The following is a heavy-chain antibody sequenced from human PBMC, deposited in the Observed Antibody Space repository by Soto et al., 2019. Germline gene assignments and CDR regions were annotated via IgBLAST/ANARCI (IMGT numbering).Heavy chain of an antibody. V-gene: IGHV1-3*01. Sequence: GASVKVSCKYSRYTFTSYTIHLLRHPPGQRLEWIGWINAGNGDTKYSQNFQGRVTITRDTSASTAYMDLSSLRSEDTAVYYCTRAQIRGGSCYPPGHWGQGTLVTVSS. D-gene: IGHD2-15*01. CDR1: RYTFTSYT. CDR2: INAGNGDT. J-gene: IGHJ4*02. CDR3: TRAQIRGGSCYPPGH.